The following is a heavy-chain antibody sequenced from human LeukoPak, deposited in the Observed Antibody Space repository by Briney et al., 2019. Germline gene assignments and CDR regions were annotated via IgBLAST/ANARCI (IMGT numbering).Heavy chain of an antibody. J-gene: IGHJ4*02. CDR1: GFTFSSYA. CDR2: ISGSGGST. D-gene: IGHD3-22*01. V-gene: IGHV3-23*01. Sequence: GGSLRLSCAASGFTFSSYAMSWVRQAPGKGLEWVSAISGSGGSTYYADSVKGRFTISRDNAKNSLYLQMNSLRAEDTAVYYCARSYYYDAFDYWGQGTLVTVSS. CDR3: ARSYYYDAFDY.